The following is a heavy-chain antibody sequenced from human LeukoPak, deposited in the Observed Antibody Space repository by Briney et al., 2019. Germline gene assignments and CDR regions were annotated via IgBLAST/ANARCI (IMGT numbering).Heavy chain of an antibody. Sequence: GGSLRLSCAASGFSFSSYTMNWVRQAPGKGLEWVSSISSTSYYINYADSVKGRFTVSRDNAKNSLYLQMNSLRAEDTAVYYCARVDFWSGYYRVLGTDYWGQGTLVTVSS. CDR3: ARVDFWSGYYRVLGTDY. J-gene: IGHJ4*02. V-gene: IGHV3-21*01. D-gene: IGHD3-3*01. CDR2: ISSTSYYI. CDR1: GFSFSSYT.